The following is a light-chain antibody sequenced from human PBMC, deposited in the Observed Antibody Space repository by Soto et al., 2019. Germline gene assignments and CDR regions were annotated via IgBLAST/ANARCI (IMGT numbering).Light chain of an antibody. J-gene: IGKJ2*01. Sequence: DIVMTQSPLSLPVTPGEPASISCRSSQSLLYSNGYNYLDWYLQKPGQSPQLLIYLGSNRASGVPDRFSGSGSGTDFTLKISRVEAEDVGVYYCMEALQVPHTFGQGNKLEIK. V-gene: IGKV2-28*01. CDR2: LGS. CDR3: MEALQVPHT. CDR1: QSLLYSNGYNY.